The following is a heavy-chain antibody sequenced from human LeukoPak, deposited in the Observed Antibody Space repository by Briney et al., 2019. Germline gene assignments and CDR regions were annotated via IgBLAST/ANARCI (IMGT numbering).Heavy chain of an antibody. CDR2: IYYNGST. J-gene: IGHJ4*02. CDR3: ARKGGHFDY. CDR1: GGSISYYY. D-gene: IGHD2-15*01. Sequence: SETLSLTCTVSGGSISYYYWSWIRQSPGKGLEWIGYIYYNGSTNYNPSLKSRVTISVDMSKNQFSLKVTSETAADTAIYYCARKGGHFDYWGQGTLVTVSS. V-gene: IGHV4-59*01.